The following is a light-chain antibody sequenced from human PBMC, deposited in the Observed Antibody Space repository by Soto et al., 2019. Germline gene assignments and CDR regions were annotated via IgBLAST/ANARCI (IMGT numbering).Light chain of an antibody. Sequence: EIVLTQSPATLSLSPGERATLSCRASQSVSSYLAWYQQKPGQAPRLLIYDASNRATGIAARFSGSGSGTDFTLTISSLEPEDFAVYYCQQRSNWPPITFGRGTRLEIK. CDR3: QQRSNWPPIT. J-gene: IGKJ5*01. V-gene: IGKV3-11*01. CDR2: DAS. CDR1: QSVSSY.